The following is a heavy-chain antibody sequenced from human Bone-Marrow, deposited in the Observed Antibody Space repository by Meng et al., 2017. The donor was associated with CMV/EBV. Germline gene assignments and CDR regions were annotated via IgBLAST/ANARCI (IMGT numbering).Heavy chain of an antibody. CDR3: ARDYYESGGYYYTEGYYHGLDV. CDR1: GDSFSSNSAA. D-gene: IGHD3-22*01. V-gene: IGHV6-1*01. Sequence: SETLSLTCAISGDSFSSNSAAWNWIRQSPSRGLEWLGRTYYRTKWYNDYAISVKSRITINPDTSKNQFSLKLNSVTPEDTAVYYCARDYYESGGYYYTEGYYHGLDVWGQGTTVTVSS. J-gene: IGHJ6*02. CDR2: TYYRTKWYN.